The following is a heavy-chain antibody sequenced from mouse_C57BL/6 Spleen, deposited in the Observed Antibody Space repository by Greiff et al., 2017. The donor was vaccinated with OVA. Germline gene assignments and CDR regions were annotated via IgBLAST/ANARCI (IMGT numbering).Heavy chain of an antibody. CDR3: ARDTAQATFDY. Sequence: QVQLQQPGPELVKPGASVKFSCKASGYAFSSSWMHWVKQRPGQGLEWIGLIHPGGGGTNYNEKFKGKATLTADKSSSTAYMQLSSLTSEDAEVDFCARDTAQATFDYWGQGTTLTVSS. D-gene: IGHD3-2*02. J-gene: IGHJ2*01. CDR1: GYAFSSSW. V-gene: IGHV1-82*01. CDR2: IHPGGGGT.